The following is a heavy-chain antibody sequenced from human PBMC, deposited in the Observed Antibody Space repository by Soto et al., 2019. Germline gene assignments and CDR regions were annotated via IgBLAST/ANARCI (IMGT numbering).Heavy chain of an antibody. CDR1: GFSLSDSA. CDR3: TRLGDRGSYYGMDV. J-gene: IGHJ6*02. V-gene: IGHV3-73*01. Sequence: EVQLVESGGDLVQPGGSLKLSCAASGFSLSDSAVHWVRQASGKGLESLGRVRSEYYSYGTTYSASVKDRFTISRDHSKNTAYLQMTSLKTEDTAVYYCTRLGDRGSYYGMDVWGQGTTVTVSS. CDR2: VRSEYYSYGT. D-gene: IGHD2-21*02.